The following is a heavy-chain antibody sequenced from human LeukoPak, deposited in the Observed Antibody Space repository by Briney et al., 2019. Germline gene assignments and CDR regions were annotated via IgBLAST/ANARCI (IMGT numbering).Heavy chain of an antibody. V-gene: IGHV4-39*01. CDR1: GGSITSSSHY. J-gene: IGHJ5*02. Sequence: SETLSLTCTVSGGSITSSSHYWGWIRKPPGKGLEWLGIIFYSGSTSYNPSLKSRVTISADMSKNQFSLNLNSVTAADTAVYYCASAPTTGPWGQGILVTVYS. CDR2: IFYSGST. CDR3: ASAPTTGP.